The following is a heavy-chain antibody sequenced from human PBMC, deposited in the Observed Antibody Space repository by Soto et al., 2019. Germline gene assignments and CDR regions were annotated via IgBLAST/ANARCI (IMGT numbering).Heavy chain of an antibody. J-gene: IGHJ4*02. V-gene: IGHV4-39*07. Sequence: SETLSLTCTVSGGSISSSTCSWGWIRQPPGKGLEWIGYIYYSGSTYYNPSLKSRVTISVDRSKNQFSLKLTSVTAADTAVYYCARDPAPYIAAAGTGFDQWGQGTLVTVSS. CDR2: IYYSGST. CDR1: GGSISSSTCS. CDR3: ARDPAPYIAAAGTGFDQ. D-gene: IGHD6-13*01.